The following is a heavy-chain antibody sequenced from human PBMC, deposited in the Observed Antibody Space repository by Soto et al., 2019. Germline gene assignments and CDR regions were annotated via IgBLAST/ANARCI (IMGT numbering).Heavy chain of an antibody. D-gene: IGHD5-12*01. V-gene: IGHV3-48*03. J-gene: IGHJ4*02. Sequence: EVQLVESGGALVQPGGSLRLSCAASRFTFSTYEMHWVRQAPGKGLEWVSCISSSGSTVYYADSVKGRFTISRDNTRNSLYLQMNSLRDEDTALYYCVRYCTTTLCNGVATRTFDYWGQGTLVTVSS. CDR3: VRYCTTTLCNGVATRTFDY. CDR1: RFTFSTYE. CDR2: ISSSGSTV.